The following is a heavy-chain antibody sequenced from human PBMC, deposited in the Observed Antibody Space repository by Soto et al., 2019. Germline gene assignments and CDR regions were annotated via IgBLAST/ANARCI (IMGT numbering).Heavy chain of an antibody. J-gene: IGHJ4*02. CDR3: ASGPLGTYWNDRRYYSDY. Sequence: QVQLVQSGAEVKKPGASVKVSCKASGYTFTSYGISWVRQAPGQGLEWMGWISAYNGNTNYAQKLQGRVTMTTDTSTSTAYMVLRSLRSDDTAVYYCASGPLGTYWNDRRYYSDYWSQGTLFTVSS. CDR1: GYTFTSYG. CDR2: ISAYNGNT. V-gene: IGHV1-18*04. D-gene: IGHD1-1*01.